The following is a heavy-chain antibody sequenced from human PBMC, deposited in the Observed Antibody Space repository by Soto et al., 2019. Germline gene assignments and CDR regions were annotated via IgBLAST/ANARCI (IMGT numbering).Heavy chain of an antibody. CDR1: GFSLTTSGVG. V-gene: IGHV2-5*02. D-gene: IGHD3-3*01. J-gene: IGHJ4*02. CDR3: AHRVLRTVFGLVTTTAIYFDF. CDR2: IYWDGDK. Sequence: QITLNESGPTQVKPRQTLTLTCTFSGFSLTTSGVGVGWIRQSPGKAPEWLALIYWDGDKRYNPSLKSRLTITKDTSKNQVVLTMADLDPADTATYYCAHRVLRTVFGLVTTTAIYFDFWGQGTPVAVSS.